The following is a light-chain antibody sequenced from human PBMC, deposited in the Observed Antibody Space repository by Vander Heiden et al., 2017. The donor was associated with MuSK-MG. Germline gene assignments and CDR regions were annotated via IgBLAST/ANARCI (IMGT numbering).Light chain of an antibody. J-gene: IGKJ4*01. CDR2: DAS. CDR3: QQRAYWPLT. CDR1: QSIDIY. V-gene: IGKV3-11*01. Sequence: IVLPQSPATLSLCPGERATLSCRASQSIDIYLAWFQQTPGQAPRLLIYDASTRDSGTPARFRGRGSGTDFTLTISSLEPEDFAVFYCQQRAYWPLTFGGGTKVE.